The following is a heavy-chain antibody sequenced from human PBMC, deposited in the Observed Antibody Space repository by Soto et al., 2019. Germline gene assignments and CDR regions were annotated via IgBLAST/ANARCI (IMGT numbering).Heavy chain of an antibody. J-gene: IGHJ4*02. D-gene: IGHD6-13*01. Sequence: GGSLRLSCAASGFTFSSYGMHWVRQAPGKGLEWVAVISYDESNKYYADSVKGRFTISRDNSKNTLYLQMNSLRAEDTAVYYCAKKVSSSWTIDYWGQGTLVTVSS. CDR1: GFTFSSYG. V-gene: IGHV3-30*18. CDR2: ISYDESNK. CDR3: AKKVSSSWTIDY.